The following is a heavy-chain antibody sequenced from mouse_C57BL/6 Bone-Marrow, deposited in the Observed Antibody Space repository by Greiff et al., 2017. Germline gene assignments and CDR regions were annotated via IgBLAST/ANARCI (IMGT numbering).Heavy chain of an antibody. CDR2: IWTGGGT. J-gene: IGHJ4*01. V-gene: IGHV2-9-1*01. D-gene: IGHD1-1*01. Sequence: QVQLQQSGPGLVAPSQSLSITCTVSGFSLTSYAISWVRQPPGKGLEWLGVIWTGGGTNYNSALKSRLSISTDNSKSQVFLIMNSLQTDDTARYYCARLVYGSSPSISMDYWGQGTSVTVSS. CDR1: GFSLTSYA. CDR3: ARLVYGSSPSISMDY.